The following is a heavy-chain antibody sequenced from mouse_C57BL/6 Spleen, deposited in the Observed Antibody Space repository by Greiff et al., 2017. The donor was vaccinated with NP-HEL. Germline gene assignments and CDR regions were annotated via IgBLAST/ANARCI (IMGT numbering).Heavy chain of an antibody. CDR3: ARHGFYDNYVSFDY. D-gene: IGHD2-1*01. J-gene: IGHJ2*01. CDR2: ILPGSGST. CDR1: GYTFTGYW. Sequence: QVQLQQSGAELMKPGASVKLSCKATGYTFTGYWIEWVKQRPGHGLEWIGEILPGSGSTNYNEKFKGKATFTADTSSNTAYMQLSSLTTEDSASDYCARHGFYDNYVSFDYWGQGTTLTVSS. V-gene: IGHV1-9*01.